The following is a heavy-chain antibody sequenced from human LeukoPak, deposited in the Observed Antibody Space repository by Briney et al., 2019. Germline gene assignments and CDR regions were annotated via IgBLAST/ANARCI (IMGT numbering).Heavy chain of an antibody. D-gene: IGHD1-26*01. V-gene: IGHV3-23*01. CDR3: AKAGAVGATRDFDY. CDR1: GFTFSTYH. J-gene: IGHJ4*02. Sequence: GGSLRLSCIASGFTFSTYHMHWVRQAPGKGLEWVSAISGSGGSTYYADSVKGRFTISRDNSKNTLYLQMNSLRAEDTAVYYCAKAGAVGATRDFDYWGQGTLVTVSS. CDR2: ISGSGGST.